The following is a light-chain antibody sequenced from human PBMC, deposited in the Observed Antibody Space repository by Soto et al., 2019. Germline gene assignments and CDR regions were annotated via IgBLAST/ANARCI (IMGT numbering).Light chain of an antibody. Sequence: QSVLTQPASVSGSPGQSITNSCTGTSSDVGTYNSVSWYQQHPDKAPKLMIYDVSNRPSGIPTRFSGSKSGNTASLTISGLQAEDEADYYCTSYTGRSTRYVFGTGTNLTVL. CDR2: DVS. V-gene: IGLV2-14*03. CDR3: TSYTGRSTRYV. J-gene: IGLJ1*01. CDR1: SSDVGTYNS.